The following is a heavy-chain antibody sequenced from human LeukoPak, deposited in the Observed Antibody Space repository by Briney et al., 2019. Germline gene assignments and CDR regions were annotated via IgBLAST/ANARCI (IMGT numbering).Heavy chain of an antibody. Sequence: VGSLRLSCAASGFTFSSYAMHWVRQAPGKGLEWVAVISYDGSNKYYADSVKGRFTISRDNSKNTLYLQMNSLRAEDTAVYYCARGVIAAAGQYYYYYYGMDVWGQGTTVTVSS. J-gene: IGHJ6*02. V-gene: IGHV3-30-3*01. CDR1: GFTFSSYA. CDR3: ARGVIAAAGQYYYYYYGMDV. CDR2: ISYDGSNK. D-gene: IGHD6-13*01.